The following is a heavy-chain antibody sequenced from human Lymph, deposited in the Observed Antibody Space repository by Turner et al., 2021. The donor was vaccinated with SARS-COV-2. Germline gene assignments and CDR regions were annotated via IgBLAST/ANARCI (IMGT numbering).Heavy chain of an antibody. J-gene: IGHJ5*02. V-gene: IGHV3-23*01. Sequence: EVQLLESGGGLVQPGGSLRLSCAASGFTFSSYAMSWVRQAPGKGLEWVSAISGSVGSTYYADSVKGRFSISRDNSKNTLYLQMNSLRAEDTAVYYCANLYSSSAAGDPWGQGTLVTVSS. CDR2: ISGSVGST. CDR1: GFTFSSYA. D-gene: IGHD6-6*01. CDR3: ANLYSSSAAGDP.